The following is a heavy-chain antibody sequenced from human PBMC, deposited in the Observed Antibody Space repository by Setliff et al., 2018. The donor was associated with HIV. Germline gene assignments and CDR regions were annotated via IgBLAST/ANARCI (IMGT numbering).Heavy chain of an antibody. D-gene: IGHD3-10*01. CDR3: ARHARRPDDSWFAQAYSFNY. Sequence: PSETLSLTCTVSGGSISGYYWGWIRQPPGKGLEWVGTVYYTGNTFYNPSLRNRVTISVDTSKNYLSLKVTSVSAADAATYFCARHARRPDDSWFAQAYSFNYWGQGAQVTVSS. CDR2: VYYTGNT. CDR1: GGSISGYY. J-gene: IGHJ4*02. V-gene: IGHV4-39*02.